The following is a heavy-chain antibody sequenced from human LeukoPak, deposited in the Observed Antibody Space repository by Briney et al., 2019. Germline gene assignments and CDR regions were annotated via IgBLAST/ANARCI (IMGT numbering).Heavy chain of an antibody. D-gene: IGHD3-9*01. CDR3: ARGDYDILTLDY. CDR1: GGSISSSSYY. CDR2: IYYSGST. Sequence: SETLSLTCTVSGGSISSSSYYWGWIRQPPGKGLEWIGSIYYSGSTYYNPSLKSRVTISVDTSKNQFSLKLSSVTAADTAVYYCARGDYDILTLDYWGQGTLVTVSS. J-gene: IGHJ4*02. V-gene: IGHV4-39*07.